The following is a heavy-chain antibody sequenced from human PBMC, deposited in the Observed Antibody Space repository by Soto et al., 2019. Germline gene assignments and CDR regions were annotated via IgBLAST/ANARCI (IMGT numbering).Heavy chain of an antibody. CDR3: VKENRIQLWPDAFDI. V-gene: IGHV3-64D*08. D-gene: IGHD5-18*01. J-gene: IGHJ3*02. CDR1: GFTFSSYA. Sequence: LRLSCSASGFTFSSYAMHWVRQAPGKGLEYVSAISSSGGGTYYADSVKGRFTMSRDNSRNTLYLQMSRLRAEDTAVYYCVKENRIQLWPDAFDIWGQGTMVTVSS. CDR2: ISSSGGGT.